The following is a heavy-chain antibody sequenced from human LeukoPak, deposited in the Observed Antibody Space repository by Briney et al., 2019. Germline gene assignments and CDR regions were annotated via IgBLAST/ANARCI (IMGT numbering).Heavy chain of an antibody. CDR3: ASGLVGATSFYYYGMDV. CDR2: IYYSGST. Sequence: SETLSLTCTVSGGSVSSGSYYWSWIRQPPGKGLEWIGYIYYSGSTNYNPSLKSRVTISVDTSKNQFSLKLSSVTAADTAVYYCASGLVGATSFYYYGMDVWGQGTTVTVSS. D-gene: IGHD1-26*01. J-gene: IGHJ6*02. V-gene: IGHV4-61*01. CDR1: GGSVSSGSYY.